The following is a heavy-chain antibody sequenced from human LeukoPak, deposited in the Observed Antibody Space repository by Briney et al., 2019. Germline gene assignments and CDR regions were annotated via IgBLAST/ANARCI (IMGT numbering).Heavy chain of an antibody. V-gene: IGHV1-69*05. Sequence: ASVKVSCKASGGTFSSYAISWVRQAPGQGLEWMGGIIPIFGTANYAQKFQGRVTITTDESTSTAYMELSSLRSEDTAVYYCARDQGDGSYYYDSSGYGDWGQGTLVNVSS. J-gene: IGHJ4*02. CDR2: IIPIFGTA. D-gene: IGHD3-22*01. CDR1: GGTFSSYA. CDR3: ARDQGDGSYYYDSSGYGD.